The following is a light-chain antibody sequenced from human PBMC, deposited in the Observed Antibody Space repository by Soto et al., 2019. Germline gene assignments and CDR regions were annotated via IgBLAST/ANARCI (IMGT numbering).Light chain of an antibody. V-gene: IGKV3-15*01. J-gene: IGKJ1*01. Sequence: EIVMTQSPATLSVSPGERATISCRASQSVSSNLAWYQQKPGQAPRLLIYGASTRAPGIPGRFSGSGSGTEFTLTISSLQSEDFAVYYCQQYNNWWTFGQGTKVEI. CDR2: GAS. CDR1: QSVSSN. CDR3: QQYNNWWT.